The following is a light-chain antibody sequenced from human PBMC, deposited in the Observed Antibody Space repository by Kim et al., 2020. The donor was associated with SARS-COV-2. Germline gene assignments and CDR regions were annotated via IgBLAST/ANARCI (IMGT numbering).Light chain of an antibody. J-gene: IGLJ3*02. Sequence: VALGPTVRITCQGDSLRSYYATWYQQKPRQAPVLVIYGRNNRPSGIPDRFSGSASGNTASLTISGTQAEDEADFYCQSRDSGGRVMFGGGTKLTVL. CDR3: QSRDSGGRVM. CDR2: GRN. V-gene: IGLV3-19*01. CDR1: SLRSYY.